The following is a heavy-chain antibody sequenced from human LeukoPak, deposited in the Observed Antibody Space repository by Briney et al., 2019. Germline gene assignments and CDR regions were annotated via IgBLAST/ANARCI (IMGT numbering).Heavy chain of an antibody. J-gene: IGHJ3*02. D-gene: IGHD3-16*02. V-gene: IGHV4-30-4*08. CDR2: IYYSGST. CDR1: GGSISSGGYY. CDR3: ARVPLRLGELSAFDAFDI. Sequence: SQTLSLTCTVSGGSISSGGYYWSWIRQPPGRGWEWFGFIYYSGSTYYNPSIKSRVTISVDTSKNQFSLKLSSVTAADTAVYYCARVPLRLGELSAFDAFDIWGQGTMVTVSS.